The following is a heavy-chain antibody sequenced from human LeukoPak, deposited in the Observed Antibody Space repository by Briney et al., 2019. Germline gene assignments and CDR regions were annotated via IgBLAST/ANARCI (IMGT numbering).Heavy chain of an antibody. Sequence: ASVKVSCKASGYTFTSYGISWVRQAPGRGLEWMGWISAYNGNTNYAQKLQGRVTMTTDTSTSTAYMELRSLRSDDTAVYYCARAVKQWLVKGDYFDYWGQGTLVTVSS. CDR1: GYTFTSYG. CDR3: ARAVKQWLVKGDYFDY. J-gene: IGHJ4*02. V-gene: IGHV1-18*01. D-gene: IGHD6-19*01. CDR2: ISAYNGNT.